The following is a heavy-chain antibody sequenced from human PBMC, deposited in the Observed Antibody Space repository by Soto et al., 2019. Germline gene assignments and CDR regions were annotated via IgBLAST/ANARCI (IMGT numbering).Heavy chain of an antibody. CDR1: GYTFTSYG. V-gene: IGHV1-18*01. CDR3: ARDIKNWSEVYFDY. J-gene: IGHJ4*02. D-gene: IGHD1-1*01. CDR2: ISAYNGNT. Sequence: QVQLVQSGAEVKKPGASVKVSCKASGYTFTSYGISWVRQAPGQGLEWMGWISAYNGNTNYAQKLQGRVTMTTDPATSPAYMEVRSLGSDDTGVDYCARDIKNWSEVYFDYWGQGTLVTVSS.